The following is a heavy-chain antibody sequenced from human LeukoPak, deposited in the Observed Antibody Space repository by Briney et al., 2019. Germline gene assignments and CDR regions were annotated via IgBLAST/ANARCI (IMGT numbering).Heavy chain of an antibody. V-gene: IGHV3-7*01. CDR3: AKNDPDSSED. CDR1: GFTFSSYW. D-gene: IGHD3-22*01. Sequence: GGSLRLSCAASGFTFSSYWMSWVRQAPGKGLEWVANIKQNGSEKYYVDSVMGRFTISRDNAKNSLYLQMSSLRPEDTAVYYCAKNDPDSSEDWGQGTLVTVSS. CDR2: IKQNGSEK. J-gene: IGHJ4*02.